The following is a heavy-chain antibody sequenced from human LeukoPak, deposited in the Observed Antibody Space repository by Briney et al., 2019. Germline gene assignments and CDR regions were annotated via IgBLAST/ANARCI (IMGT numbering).Heavy chain of an antibody. J-gene: IGHJ4*02. CDR3: ARGLRFGYCSSTSCSYGFDY. D-gene: IGHD2-2*01. Sequence: SETLSLTCTVSGGSISSYYWSWIRQPPGKGLEWIGEINHSGSTNYNPSLKSRVTISVDTSKNQFSLKLSSVTAADTAVYYCARGLRFGYCSSTSCSYGFDYWGQGTLVTVSS. CDR1: GGSISSYY. CDR2: INHSGST. V-gene: IGHV4-34*01.